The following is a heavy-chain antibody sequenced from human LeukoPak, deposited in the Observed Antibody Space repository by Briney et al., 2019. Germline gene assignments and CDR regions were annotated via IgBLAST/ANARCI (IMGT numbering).Heavy chain of an antibody. Sequence: PGGSLRLSCAASGFTLSTYWMHWVRQAPGKGLVWVSRINSDGSSTSYADSVKGRFTISRDSAKNTLYLQMNSLRAEDTAVYYCARVRSGSYLAYWGQGTLVTVSS. CDR1: GFTLSTYW. CDR2: INSDGSST. V-gene: IGHV3-74*01. CDR3: ARVRSGSYLAY. J-gene: IGHJ4*02. D-gene: IGHD1-26*01.